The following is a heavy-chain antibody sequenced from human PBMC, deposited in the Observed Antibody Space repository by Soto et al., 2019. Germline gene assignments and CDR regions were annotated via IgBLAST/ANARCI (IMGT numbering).Heavy chain of an antibody. Sequence: GPSVKVSCKASGYTFTGYYMHWVRQAPGQGLEWMGWINPNSGGTNYAQKFQGRVTMTRDTSISTAYMELSRLRSDDTAVYYCARESGPPKFTNIVVVPAATPGPLDYWGQGTLVTVSS. CDR1: GYTFTGYY. J-gene: IGHJ4*02. CDR3: ARESGPPKFTNIVVVPAATPGPLDY. CDR2: INPNSGGT. V-gene: IGHV1-2*02. D-gene: IGHD2-2*01.